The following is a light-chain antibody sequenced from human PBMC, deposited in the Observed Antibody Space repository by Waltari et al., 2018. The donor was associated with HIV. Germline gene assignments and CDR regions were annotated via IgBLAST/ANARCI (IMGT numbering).Light chain of an antibody. CDR3: EAWDSTLKETL. CDR1: TSNIEPQW. V-gene: IGLV1-47*01. J-gene: IGLJ3*02. Sequence: QSVLTQPPSASGTPGQTVTISCSGSTSNIEPQWAYLYQQLPGTAPKLLIYRNYKRPSGVPERFSVSKSGASASLVISGLRSEDEADYYCEAWDSTLKETLFGGGTKLTVL. CDR2: RNY.